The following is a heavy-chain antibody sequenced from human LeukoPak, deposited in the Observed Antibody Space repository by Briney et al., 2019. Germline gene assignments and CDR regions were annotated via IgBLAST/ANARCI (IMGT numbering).Heavy chain of an antibody. CDR2: IYSGGSR. Sequence: SGVRXXXGXGLEWGAVIYSGGSRYYSDSVKGRFTISRDKCKKTRYLQMNSMRAEDTAVYYCASCSSWDVCYDYWGQGTLVTVSS. J-gene: IGHJ4*02. D-gene: IGHD6-13*01. CDR3: ASCSSWDVCYDY. V-gene: IGHV3-53*01.